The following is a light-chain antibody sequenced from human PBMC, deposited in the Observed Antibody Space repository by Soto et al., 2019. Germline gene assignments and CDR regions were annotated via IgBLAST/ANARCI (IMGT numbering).Light chain of an antibody. CDR2: AAS. CDR1: QGISSY. Sequence: DIQXXXXPXXLSASVGDRVTITCRASQGISSYLAWYQQKPGEAPKFLIYAASTLRGGVPSRFSGSGSGTEFTLTISSLQPEDFATYYCQGLNDYPITFGQGTRLEIK. CDR3: QGLNDYPIT. V-gene: IGKV1-9*01. J-gene: IGKJ5*01.